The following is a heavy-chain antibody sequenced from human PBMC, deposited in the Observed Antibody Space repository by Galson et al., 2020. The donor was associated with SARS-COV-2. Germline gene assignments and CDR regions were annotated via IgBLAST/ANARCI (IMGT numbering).Heavy chain of an antibody. CDR3: ARDVEGGQWVVRFYYYGMDV. Sequence: TGGSLRLSCTASGFTFRKYAMHWVRQAPGKGLEWVAVISDETNKKFYADSVKGRFTVSRDDSKNTVYLEMNTLQSEDAGVYYCARDVEGGQWVVRFYYYGMDVWGQGTTVTVSS. CDR1: GFTFRKYA. V-gene: IGHV3-30*04. J-gene: IGHJ6*02. CDR2: ISDETNKK. D-gene: IGHD2-8*01.